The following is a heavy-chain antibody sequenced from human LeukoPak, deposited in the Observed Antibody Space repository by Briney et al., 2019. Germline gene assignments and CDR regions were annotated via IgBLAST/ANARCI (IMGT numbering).Heavy chain of an antibody. CDR3: ARDFEPYYYDGSAPKY. Sequence: ASVKVSCKASGYTFSNYGFSWVRQAPGQGLEWMGWISPYNGNTYYAQKVQGRLTMTTDTSTTTANMELRSLRSDDTAVYYCARDFEPYYYDGSAPKYWGQGTLVTVSS. CDR2: ISPYNGNT. V-gene: IGHV1-18*01. J-gene: IGHJ4*02. CDR1: GYTFSNYG. D-gene: IGHD3-22*01.